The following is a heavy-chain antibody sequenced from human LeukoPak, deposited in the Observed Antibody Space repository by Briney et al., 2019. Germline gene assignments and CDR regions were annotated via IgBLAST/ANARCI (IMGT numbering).Heavy chain of an antibody. D-gene: IGHD5-24*01. CDR2: ISSSGSTI. J-gene: IGHJ4*02. CDR3: ARAAGRWLPFFDY. CDR1: GFTFSSYE. V-gene: IGHV3-48*03. Sequence: GGSLRLSCAASGFTFSSYEMNWVRQAPGKGLEWVSYISSSGSTIYYADSVKGRFTISRDNAKNSLHLQMNSLRAEDTAVYYCARAAGRWLPFFDYWGQGTLVTVSS.